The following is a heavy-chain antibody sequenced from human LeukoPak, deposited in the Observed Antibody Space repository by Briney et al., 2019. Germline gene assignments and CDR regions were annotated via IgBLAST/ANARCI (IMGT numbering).Heavy chain of an antibody. CDR2: ISGDGGST. CDR3: AKGGNCGGDCYWYFDL. J-gene: IGHJ2*01. CDR1: GFTFDDYA. Sequence: GGSLRLSCAASGFTFDDYAMHWVRQAPGKGLEWVSLISGDGGSTYYPDSVKGRFTISRDNSKNSLYLQMNSLRTEDTALYYCAKGGNCGGDCYWYFDLWGRGTLVTVSS. V-gene: IGHV3-43*02. D-gene: IGHD2-21*02.